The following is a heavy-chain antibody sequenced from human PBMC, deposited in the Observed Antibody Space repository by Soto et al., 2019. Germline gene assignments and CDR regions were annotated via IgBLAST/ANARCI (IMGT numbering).Heavy chain of an antibody. Sequence: QVQLQESGPGLVKPSQTLSLTCTVSGGSISSGGYYWSWIRQHPGKGLEWIGYFYYSGSTSYNPSLKSRITVSIDTARNRFSLKLTSVTAADTAVYYGATGSHLSGSYLYWGQGTLVTVSS. J-gene: IGHJ4*02. D-gene: IGHD3-10*01. CDR1: GGSISSGGYY. CDR3: ATGSHLSGSYLY. V-gene: IGHV4-31*03. CDR2: FYYSGST.